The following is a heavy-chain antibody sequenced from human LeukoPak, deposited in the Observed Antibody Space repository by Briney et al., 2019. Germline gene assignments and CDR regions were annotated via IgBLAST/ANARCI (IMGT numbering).Heavy chain of an antibody. Sequence: SETLSLTCTVSGGSISSYYWNWIRQPPGKGLEWIGYIYYSGSTNYNPSLKSRVTISVDTSKNQFSLKLSSVTAADTAVYYCAREIRGRFKYYYYYMDVWGKGTPVTISS. CDR1: GGSISSYY. D-gene: IGHD3-10*01. CDR3: AREIRGRFKYYYYYMDV. CDR2: IYYSGST. J-gene: IGHJ6*03. V-gene: IGHV4-59*01.